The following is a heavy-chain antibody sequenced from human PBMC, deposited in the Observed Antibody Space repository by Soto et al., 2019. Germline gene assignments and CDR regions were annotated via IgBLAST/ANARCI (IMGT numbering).Heavy chain of an antibody. CDR1: GFTFSDYD. V-gene: IGHV3-33*06. D-gene: IGHD3-16*01. CDR3: AKVGSGRTGGDH. J-gene: IGHJ4*02. Sequence: GGSLRLFSEASGFTFSDYDMHWVRQAPGKRVETVAVLWRDASKVYYADSVKGRFTTSIDNPKNKLYLEMNSLRVEDTAVYYCAKVGSGRTGGDHWVQGTLVTVSS. CDR2: LWRDASKV.